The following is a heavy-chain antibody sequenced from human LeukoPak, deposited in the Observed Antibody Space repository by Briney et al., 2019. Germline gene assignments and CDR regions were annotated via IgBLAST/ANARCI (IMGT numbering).Heavy chain of an antibody. CDR2: IYTSGST. CDR1: GGSISSGSYY. J-gene: IGHJ1*01. CDR3: ARLKYYYDSSGYRAEYFQH. D-gene: IGHD3-22*01. V-gene: IGHV4-61*02. Sequence: SETLSLTCTVSGGSISSGSYYSSWIRQPAGKGLEWIGRIYTSGSTNYNPSLKSRVTISVYTSENQFSVKLSSVTAADTAVYYCARLKYYYDSSGYRAEYFQHWGQGTLVTVSS.